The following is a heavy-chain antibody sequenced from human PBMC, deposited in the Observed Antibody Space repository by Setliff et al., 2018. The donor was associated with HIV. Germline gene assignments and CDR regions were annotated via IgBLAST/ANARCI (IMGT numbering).Heavy chain of an antibody. V-gene: IGHV4-34*01. CDR1: GGSFSGYY. CDR3: ARVQQWLVRAIDY. J-gene: IGHJ4*02. Sequence: SETLSLTCAVYGGSFSGYYWSWIRQPPGKGLEWIGEINHSGSTNYNPSLKSRVTISVDTSKNQFSLKLSSVTAADTAVYYCARVQQWLVRAIDYWGQGTLVTSPQ. CDR2: INHSGST. D-gene: IGHD6-19*01.